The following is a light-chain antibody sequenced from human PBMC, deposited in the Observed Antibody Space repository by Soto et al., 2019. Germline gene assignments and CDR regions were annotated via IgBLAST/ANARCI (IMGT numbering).Light chain of an antibody. Sequence: DIQWTQSPSSLSASVGDRVTITCQASQDISIYLNWYQQKPGKAPKLLIYDASRLATGVTSRFSGSGSGTDFTFTINSLQPEDIAIYYCQQNDNLPLFGGGTKVDIK. J-gene: IGKJ4*01. CDR1: QDISIY. CDR2: DAS. V-gene: IGKV1-33*01. CDR3: QQNDNLPL.